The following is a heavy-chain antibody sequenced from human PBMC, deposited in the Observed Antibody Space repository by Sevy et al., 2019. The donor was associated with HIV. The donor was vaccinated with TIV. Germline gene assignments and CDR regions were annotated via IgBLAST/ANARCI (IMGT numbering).Heavy chain of an antibody. CDR2: IYHSGST. V-gene: IGHV4-38-2*01. CDR3: ARSYSGSYRGDDAFDI. Sequence: SETLSLTCAVSGYSISSGYYWGWIRQPPGKRLEWIGSIYHSGSTYYNPSLKSRVTISVDTSKNQFSLKLSSVTAADTAVYYCARSYSGSYRGDDAFDIWGQGTMVTVSS. J-gene: IGHJ3*02. CDR1: GYSISSGYY. D-gene: IGHD1-26*01.